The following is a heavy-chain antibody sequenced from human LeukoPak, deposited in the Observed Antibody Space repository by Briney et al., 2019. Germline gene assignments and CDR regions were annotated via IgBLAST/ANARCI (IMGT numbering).Heavy chain of an antibody. V-gene: IGHV1-69*04. CDR2: IIPILSIA. CDR1: GGTFSSYA. D-gene: IGHD3-22*01. Sequence: SVKLSCKASGGTFSSYAISCVRQAPGQGVEWMGRIIPILSIANYAQKFQGRVTITADKSTSTAYMELSSLRSEDTAVYYCARGVTYYYDSSGYYWAWFDPWGQGTLVTVSS. J-gene: IGHJ5*02. CDR3: ARGVTYYYDSSGYYWAWFDP.